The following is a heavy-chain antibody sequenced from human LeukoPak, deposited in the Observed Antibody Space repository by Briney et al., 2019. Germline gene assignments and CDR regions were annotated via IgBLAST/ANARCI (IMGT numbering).Heavy chain of an antibody. D-gene: IGHD3-3*01. CDR3: ARDRGYYDFWSGYYPRKFDP. V-gene: IGHV1-2*06. J-gene: IGHJ5*02. CDR1: GYTFTGYY. Sequence: GASVKVSCKASGYTFTGYYMHWVRQAPGQGLEWMGRINPNSGGTNYAQKFQGRVTMTRDTSISTAYMELSRLRSDDTAVYYCARDRGYYDFWSGYYPRKFDPWGQGTLVTVSS. CDR2: INPNSGGT.